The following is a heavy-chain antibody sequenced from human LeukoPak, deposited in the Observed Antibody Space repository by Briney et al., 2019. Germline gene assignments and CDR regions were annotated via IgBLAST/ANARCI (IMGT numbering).Heavy chain of an antibody. CDR2: ISTYNGNT. CDR3: ARGGLYYDSSGYRLDP. V-gene: IGHV1-18*04. CDR1: GYTFTGYY. D-gene: IGHD3-22*01. Sequence: ASVKVSCKASGYTFTGYYMHWVRQAPGQGPEWMGWISTYNGNTKYAQKFQGRVTMTTDTSTSTAYMELRSLRSDDTAVYYCARGGLYYDSSGYRLDPWGQRTLVTVSS. J-gene: IGHJ5*02.